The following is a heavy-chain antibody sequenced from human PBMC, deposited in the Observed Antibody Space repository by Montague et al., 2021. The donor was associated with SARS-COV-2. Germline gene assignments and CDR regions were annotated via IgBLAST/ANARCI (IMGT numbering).Heavy chain of an antibody. V-gene: IGHV3-74*01. Sequence: SLRLSCAASGFTFSSYWMHWVRQAPGKGLVWVSRINSDGSSTSYADSVKGRFTISRDNAKNTLYLQMNSLRAEDTAVYYCAKRASSGWYLGWYFDLWGRGTLVTVSS. CDR1: GFTFSSYW. D-gene: IGHD6-19*01. CDR3: AKRASSGWYLGWYFDL. J-gene: IGHJ2*01. CDR2: INSDGSST.